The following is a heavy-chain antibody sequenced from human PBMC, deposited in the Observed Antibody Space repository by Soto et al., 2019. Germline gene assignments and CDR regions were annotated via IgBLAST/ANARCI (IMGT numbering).Heavy chain of an antibody. CDR2: ISAYNTNA. Sequence: QSQLLQSGAEVKKHGASVKVTCKASGYTCRNFGINWVRQAPGQGLEWMGWISAYNTNANYAQKFQGRLNMTADTSTSTAYMELRSLRSDETAEYYCASENSYFRYWGQGTLVTVSS. CDR1: GYTCRNFG. V-gene: IGHV1-18*01. CDR3: ASENSYFRY. J-gene: IGHJ4*02.